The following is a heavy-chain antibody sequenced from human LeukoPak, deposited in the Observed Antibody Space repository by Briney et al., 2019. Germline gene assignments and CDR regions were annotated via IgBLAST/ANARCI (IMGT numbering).Heavy chain of an antibody. D-gene: IGHD2-2*01. V-gene: IGHV3-21*01. CDR2: ISSSSSYI. CDR3: ARGANIVVVPAASSVDY. J-gene: IGHJ4*02. Sequence: GGSLRLSCAASGFTFSSYSMNWVRQAPGKGLEWVSSISSSSSYIYYADSVKGRFTISRDNAKNSLYLQMNSLRAEDTAVYYCARGANIVVVPAASSVDYWGQGTLVTVSS. CDR1: GFTFSSYS.